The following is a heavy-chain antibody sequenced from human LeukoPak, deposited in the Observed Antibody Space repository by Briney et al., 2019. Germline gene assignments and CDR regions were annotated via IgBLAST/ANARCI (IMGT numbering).Heavy chain of an antibody. J-gene: IGHJ4*02. D-gene: IGHD2-15*01. CDR3: ARDVAATGQGFDY. CDR2: ITGSGGNR. CDR1: GFTFSNYA. Sequence: GGSLRLSCVGSGFTFSNYAMIWVRQAPGKGLEWVSAITGSGGNRFYADSVKGRFTISRDNSRNTLYLQMNSLRAEDTAVYYCARDVAATGQGFDYWGQGTLVTVSS. V-gene: IGHV3-23*01.